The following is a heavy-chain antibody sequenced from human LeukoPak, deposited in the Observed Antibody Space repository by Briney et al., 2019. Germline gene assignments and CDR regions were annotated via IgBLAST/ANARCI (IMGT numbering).Heavy chain of an antibody. D-gene: IGHD3-9*01. J-gene: IGHJ4*02. CDR3: ARTISYYDILTGYLYYFDY. CDR2: MFHSGST. Sequence: SETLSLTCTVSGYSITRGYFWGWIRQSPGKGLEWIASMFHSGSTYYNPSLKSRVTMSVDTSKNQFSLRLSSVTAADTAVYYCARTISYYDILTGYLYYFDYWGQGTLVTVSS. V-gene: IGHV4-38-2*02. CDR1: GYSITRGYF.